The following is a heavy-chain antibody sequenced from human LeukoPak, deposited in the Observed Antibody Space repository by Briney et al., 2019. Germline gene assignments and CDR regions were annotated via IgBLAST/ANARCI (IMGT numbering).Heavy chain of an antibody. CDR1: GYTFTSYY. CDR2: INPSGGST. CDR3: ARDDYGGGAFDI. D-gene: IGHD4-23*01. V-gene: IGHV1-46*01. J-gene: IGHJ3*02. Sequence: GASVEVSCKASGYTFTSYYMHWVRQAPGQGLEWMGIINPSGGSTSYAQKFQGRVTMTRDTSTSTVYMELSSLRSEDTAVYYCARDDYGGGAFDIWGQGTMVTVSS.